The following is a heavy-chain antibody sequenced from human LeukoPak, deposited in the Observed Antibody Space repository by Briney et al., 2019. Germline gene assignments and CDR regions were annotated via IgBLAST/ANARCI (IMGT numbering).Heavy chain of an antibody. J-gene: IGHJ4*02. D-gene: IGHD5/OR15-5a*01. Sequence: PGGSLRLSCAASRFTFGSFDMHWVRQAPGKELERVTFIRFDGSNKYYADSVKGRFTISRDNSKNTLYLQMSSLRPEDTAVYYCARQIGVSIDYWGQGTLVTVSS. CDR2: IRFDGSNK. CDR3: ARQIGVSIDY. V-gene: IGHV3-30*02. CDR1: RFTFGSFD.